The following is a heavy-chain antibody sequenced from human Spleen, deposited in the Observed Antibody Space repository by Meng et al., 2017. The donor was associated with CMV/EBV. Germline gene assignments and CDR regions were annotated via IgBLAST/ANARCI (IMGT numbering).Heavy chain of an antibody. CDR2: ISPYNGNT. Sequence: ASVKVSCKASGYTFSDSGISWVRLAPGQGLEWMGWISPYNGNTNYAQKVQGRVTMTTDTSTSTAYMELRSLRSDDTAVYYCASGIVGATSGYFDYWGQGTLVTVSS. CDR1: GYTFSDSG. J-gene: IGHJ4*02. V-gene: IGHV1-18*01. D-gene: IGHD1-26*01. CDR3: ASGIVGATSGYFDY.